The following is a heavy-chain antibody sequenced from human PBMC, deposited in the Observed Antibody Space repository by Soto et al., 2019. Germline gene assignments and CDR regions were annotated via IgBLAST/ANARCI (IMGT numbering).Heavy chain of an antibody. V-gene: IGHV3-23*01. J-gene: IGHJ4*02. D-gene: IGHD4-17*01. CDR2: ISVSGDGT. CDR1: GFTFSSYA. CDR3: ARTTATKSRDY. Sequence: EVQLLESGGGLVQPGGSLGLSCAASGFTFSSYAMSWVRQAPGKGVEYVSSISVSGDGTYYADSVKGRFTISRDNSKNTLYLQMNSMRVEDTAVYYCARTTATKSRDYWGQGTLVTVSS.